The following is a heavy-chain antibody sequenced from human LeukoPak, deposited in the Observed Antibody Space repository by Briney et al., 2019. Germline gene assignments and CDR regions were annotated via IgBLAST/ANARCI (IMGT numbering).Heavy chain of an antibody. D-gene: IGHD1-1*01. Sequence: TGESLRLSCAAAGFNFTNAWVSWVRRAPGKGLEWLGRIKSKADGGTTVHAAPVKDRFAMSRDDSKNTLYLQINSLKAEDTAVYYCVDPPTSLWGQGILVTVSS. CDR1: GFNFTNAW. CDR2: IKSKADGGTT. CDR3: VDPPTSL. J-gene: IGHJ4*02. V-gene: IGHV3-15*01.